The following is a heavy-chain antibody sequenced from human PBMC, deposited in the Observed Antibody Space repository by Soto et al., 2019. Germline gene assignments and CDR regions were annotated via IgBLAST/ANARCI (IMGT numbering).Heavy chain of an antibody. J-gene: IGHJ4*02. D-gene: IGHD7-27*01. CDR3: ARSFSWGLTTFTFYYFDY. V-gene: IGHV4-34*01. CDR2: INHSGST. CDR1: GGSFSGYY. Sequence: SETLSLTCAVYGGSFSGYYWSWILQPPGEWLEWIGEINHSGSTNYNPSLKSRVTISVDTSKDQFSLKLSSVTAADTAVYYCARSFSWGLTTFTFYYFDYWGQGTLVTVSS.